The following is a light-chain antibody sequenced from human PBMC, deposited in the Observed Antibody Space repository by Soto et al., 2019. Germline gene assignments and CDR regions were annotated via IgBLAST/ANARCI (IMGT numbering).Light chain of an antibody. CDR2: EVS. Sequence: QSVLTQPASVSGSPGQSITISCTGTSSDVGGYNYVSWHQQHPGKAPKLMIYEVSNRPSGVSNRFSGSKSGNTASLTISGLQAEDEADYYCSSYTSGNSLYVFGTGTKVTVL. J-gene: IGLJ1*01. CDR1: SSDVGGYNY. V-gene: IGLV2-14*01. CDR3: SSYTSGNSLYV.